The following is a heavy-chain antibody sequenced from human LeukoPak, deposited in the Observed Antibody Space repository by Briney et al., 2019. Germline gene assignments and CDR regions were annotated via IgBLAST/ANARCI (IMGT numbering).Heavy chain of an antibody. CDR2: IYTSGST. CDR1: GGPISSYY. V-gene: IGHV4-4*07. J-gene: IGHJ4*02. CDR3: AREEGSIAAAGIDY. Sequence: SETLSLTCTVSGGPISSYYWSWIRQPAGKGLEWIGRIYTSGSTNYNPSLKSRVTMSVDTSKNQFSLKLSSVTAADTAVYYCAREEGSIAAAGIDYWGQGTLVTASS. D-gene: IGHD6-13*01.